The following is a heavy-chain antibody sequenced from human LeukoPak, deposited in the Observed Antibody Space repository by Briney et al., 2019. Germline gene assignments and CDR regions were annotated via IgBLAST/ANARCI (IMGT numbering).Heavy chain of an antibody. V-gene: IGHV4-34*01. CDR3: ARGTVAGTDY. CDR2: INHSGST. CDR1: GGSFSGYY. Sequence: SETLSHTCAVYGGSFSGYYWSWIRQPPGKGLEWIGEINHSGSTNYNPSLKSRVTISVDTSKNQFSLKLSSVTAADTAVYYCARGTVAGTDYWGQGTLVTVSS. D-gene: IGHD6-19*01. J-gene: IGHJ4*02.